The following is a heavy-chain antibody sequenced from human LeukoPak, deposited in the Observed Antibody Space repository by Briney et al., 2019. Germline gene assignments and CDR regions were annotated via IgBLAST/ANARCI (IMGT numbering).Heavy chain of an antibody. V-gene: IGHV1-69*13. J-gene: IGHJ5*02. CDR2: IIPIFGTA. CDR1: GGTFSSYA. D-gene: IGHD3-10*01. Sequence: GASVKVSCKASGGTFSSYAISWVRQAPGQGLEWMGGIIPIFGTANYAQKFQGRVTNTADESTSTAYMELSSLRSEDTAVYYCATTLMVRETWGFDPWGQGTLVTVSS. CDR3: ATTLMVRETWGFDP.